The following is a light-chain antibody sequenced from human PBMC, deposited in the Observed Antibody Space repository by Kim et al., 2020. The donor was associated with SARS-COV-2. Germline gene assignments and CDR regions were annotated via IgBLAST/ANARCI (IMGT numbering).Light chain of an antibody. CDR3: QSYDTGRSGV. J-gene: IGLJ2*01. Sequence: QSVLTQPPSVSVAPGQRVTMSCTGSSSNIGAGYDVHWYRQLPGAAPQLLIYSNTNRPSGVPDRFSASKSDTSASLAITGLQAEDEADYYCQSYDTGRSGVFGGGTRLTVL. V-gene: IGLV1-40*01. CDR1: SSNIGAGYD. CDR2: SNT.